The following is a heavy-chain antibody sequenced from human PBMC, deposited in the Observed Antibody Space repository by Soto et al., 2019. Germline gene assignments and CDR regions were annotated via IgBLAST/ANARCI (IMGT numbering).Heavy chain of an antibody. J-gene: IGHJ3*02. Sequence: QVQLVQSGAEVKKPGSSVKVSCKASGGTFSSYTISWVRQAPGQGLEWMGRIIPILGIANYAQKFQGRVTINADKSTSTAYMELSSLRSEDTAVYYCARYKRSSGWYDAFDILGQGTMGTVSS. V-gene: IGHV1-69*02. CDR2: IIPILGIA. CDR3: ARYKRSSGWYDAFDI. D-gene: IGHD6-19*01. CDR1: GGTFSSYT.